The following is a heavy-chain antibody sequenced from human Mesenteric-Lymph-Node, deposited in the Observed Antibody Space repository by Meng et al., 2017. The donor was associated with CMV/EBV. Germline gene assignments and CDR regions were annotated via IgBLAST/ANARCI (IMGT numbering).Heavy chain of an antibody. Sequence: GSLRLSCDLYGGSFTGYYWSWIRQPPGKGLEWIGEINHSGSTNYNPSLKSRVTISVDTSKNQFSLKLSSVTAADTAVYYCARGPGWNDLNWFDPWGQGTLVTVSS. J-gene: IGHJ5*02. CDR2: INHSGST. V-gene: IGHV4-34*01. CDR3: ARGPGWNDLNWFDP. D-gene: IGHD1-1*01. CDR1: GGSFTGYY.